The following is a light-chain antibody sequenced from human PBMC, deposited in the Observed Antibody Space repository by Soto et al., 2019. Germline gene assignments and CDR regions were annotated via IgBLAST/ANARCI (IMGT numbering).Light chain of an antibody. Sequence: QSVLTQPPSVSEAPRQRVTISCSGSSPNIGNNAVNWYQQLPGKAPKLLIYYDDLLPSGVSARFSGSKSGTAASPAISWLDSEDEADYYCAAWDDSLNGWVFGGGTKLTVL. CDR2: YDD. CDR1: SPNIGNNA. V-gene: IGLV1-36*01. CDR3: AAWDDSLNGWV. J-gene: IGLJ3*02.